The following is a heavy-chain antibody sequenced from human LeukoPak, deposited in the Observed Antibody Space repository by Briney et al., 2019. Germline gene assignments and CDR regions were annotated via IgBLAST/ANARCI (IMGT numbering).Heavy chain of an antibody. J-gene: IGHJ4*02. CDR1: GGSFSGYY. V-gene: IGHV4-59*01. CDR2: IYYSGST. Sequence: SETLSLTCAVYGGSFSGYYWSWIRQPPGKGLEWIGYIYYSGSTNYNPSLKSRVTISVDTSKNQFSLKLSSVTAADTAVYYCARVRGLNFDYWGQGTLVTVSS. CDR3: ARVRGLNFDY.